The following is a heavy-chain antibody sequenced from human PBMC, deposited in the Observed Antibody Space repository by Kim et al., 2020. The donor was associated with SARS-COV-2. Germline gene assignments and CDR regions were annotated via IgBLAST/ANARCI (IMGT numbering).Heavy chain of an antibody. CDR2: MSYDGSNK. D-gene: IGHD5-18*01. CDR3: AKDSSRFTSGSQYFFDY. CDR1: GFSFSTYG. Sequence: GGSLRRSCAASGFSFSTYGMHWVRQAPGKGLQWVAVMSYDGSNKYYVDSVKGRFTISRDNSRNTLYLQMNSLRPEDTAVYFCAKDSSRFTSGSQYFFDYWGRGTLVIVPS. J-gene: IGHJ4*02. V-gene: IGHV3-30*18.